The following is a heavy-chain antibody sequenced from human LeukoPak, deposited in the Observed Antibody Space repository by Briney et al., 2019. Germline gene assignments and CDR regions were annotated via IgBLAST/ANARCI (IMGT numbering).Heavy chain of an antibody. V-gene: IGHV4-61*02. CDR3: ARANSSSWYRGYYLDY. CDR1: GGSISSGSYY. D-gene: IGHD6-13*01. J-gene: IGHJ4*02. Sequence: PSETLSLTCTVSGGSISSGSYYWSWIRQPAGKGLEWIGRIYTSGSTNYNPSLKSRVTISVDTSKNQFSLKLSSVTAADTAVYYCARANSSSWYRGYYLDYWGQGTLVTVSS. CDR2: IYTSGST.